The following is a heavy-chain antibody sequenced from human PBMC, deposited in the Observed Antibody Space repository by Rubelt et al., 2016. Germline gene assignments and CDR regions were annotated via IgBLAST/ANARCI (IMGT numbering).Heavy chain of an antibody. J-gene: IGHJ4*02. CDR1: GGSFSGYY. Sequence: QVQLQQWGAGLLKPSETLSLTCAVYGGSFSGYYWNWIRQRPGEGLEWIGEINRGGGTSYNPSLKSRVTISVDMSKNQVSLKLSSVTDAETAVYYCARVIIPAGNDYWGQGILVTVSS. D-gene: IGHD2-2*01. V-gene: IGHV4-34*01. CDR2: INRGGGT. CDR3: ARVIIPAGNDY.